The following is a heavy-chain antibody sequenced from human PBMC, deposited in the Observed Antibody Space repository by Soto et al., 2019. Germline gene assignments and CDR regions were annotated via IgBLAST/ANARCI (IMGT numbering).Heavy chain of an antibody. J-gene: IGHJ4*02. Sequence: SETLSLTSTVSGGSISSGDYYWSWIRQPPGKGLEWIGYIYYSGSTYYNPSLKSRVTISVDTSKNQFSLKLSSVTAADTAVYYCARDLRQVVFDYWGQGTLVTVSS. CDR3: ARDLRQVVFDY. D-gene: IGHD2-15*01. CDR2: IYYSGST. V-gene: IGHV4-30-4*01. CDR1: GGSISSGDYY.